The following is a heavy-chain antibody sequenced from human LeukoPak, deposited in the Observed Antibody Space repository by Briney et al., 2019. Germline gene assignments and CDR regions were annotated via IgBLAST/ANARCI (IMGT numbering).Heavy chain of an antibody. Sequence: ASVKVSCKASGYTFTSYAISWVRQAPGQGLEWMGWINPNSGGTNYAQKFQGRVTMTRDTSISTAYMELSRLRSDDTAVYCCAREHSSGYYFDAFDIWGQGTMVTVSS. V-gene: IGHV1-2*02. CDR3: AREHSSGYYFDAFDI. CDR2: INPNSGGT. J-gene: IGHJ3*02. D-gene: IGHD3-22*01. CDR1: GYTFTSYA.